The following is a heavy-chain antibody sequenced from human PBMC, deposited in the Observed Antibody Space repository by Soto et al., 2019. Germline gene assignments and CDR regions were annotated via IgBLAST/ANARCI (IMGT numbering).Heavy chain of an antibody. J-gene: IGHJ3*02. V-gene: IGHV3-21*01. CDR2: ISSSSSYI. Sequence: GGSLRLSCAASGFTFSSYSMNWVRQAPGKGLEWVSSISSSSSYIYYADSVKGRFTISRDNAKNSLYLQMNSLRAEDTAVYYCARDRSPDAFDIWGQGTMSPSPQ. CDR3: ARDRSPDAFDI. CDR1: GFTFSSYS. D-gene: IGHD1-26*01.